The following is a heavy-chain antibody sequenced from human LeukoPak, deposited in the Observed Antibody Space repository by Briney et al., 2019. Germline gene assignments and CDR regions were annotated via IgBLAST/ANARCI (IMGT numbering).Heavy chain of an antibody. J-gene: IGHJ4*02. CDR1: LWTFSDYA. Sequence: PGGSLRLPCAYSLWTFSDYAMTWLRQAPGKGLEWVATISTSGSRTYSLDSVKGRFAFSRDNSKNTLFLEMNRLRAEDTAIYYCAKCRAGSDADCYGFDYWGQGTLVTVSS. CDR3: AKCRAGSDADCYGFDY. CDR2: ISTSGSRT. D-gene: IGHD2-21*02. V-gene: IGHV3-23*01.